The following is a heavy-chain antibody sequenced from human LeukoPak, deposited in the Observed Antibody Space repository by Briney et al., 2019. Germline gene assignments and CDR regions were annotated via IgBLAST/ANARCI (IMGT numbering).Heavy chain of an antibody. CDR3: ARAMTGGSGDSWFVP. Sequence: SETLSLTCAVSGASISSGGYSWSWIRQPPGKGLEWIGYFYHSGSTYYNPSLKSRVTISVDMSKNQFSLKLTSVTAADTAVYYCARAMTGGSGDSWFVPWGQGTLVTVSS. J-gene: IGHJ5*02. CDR1: GASISSGGYS. CDR2: FYHSGST. D-gene: IGHD3-10*01. V-gene: IGHV4-30-2*01.